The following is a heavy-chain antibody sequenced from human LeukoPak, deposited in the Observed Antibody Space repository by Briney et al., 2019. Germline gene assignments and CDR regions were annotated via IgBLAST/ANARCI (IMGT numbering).Heavy chain of an antibody. J-gene: IGHJ4*02. CDR3: AGAPKTDCSGGSYFTY. CDR2: IYSCGST. CDR1: GFTVSNNY. V-gene: IGHV3-66*03. D-gene: IGHD2-15*01. Sequence: PGGSLRLSCAASGFTVSNNYMGWVRQAPAKGLEWVSVIYSCGSTYYADSVKGRFTISRDNPKNTLYLQMNSLRAEDTAVYYCAGAPKTDCSGGSYFTYWGQGTLVTVSP.